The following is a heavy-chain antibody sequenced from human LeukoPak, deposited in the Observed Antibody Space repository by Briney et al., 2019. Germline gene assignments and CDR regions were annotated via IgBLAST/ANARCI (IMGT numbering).Heavy chain of an antibody. CDR1: GFTFSSHW. J-gene: IGHJ6*02. CDR3: ARDTSAWRYGMDV. Sequence: GGSLRLSCEASGFTFSSHWMSWVRQAPGKGLEWVAIIKQDGSEKDYVDSVTGRFTISRDNAKNSLYLQMNSLRDEVTAVYYCARDTSAWRYGMDVWGQGTTVTVSS. V-gene: IGHV3-7*01. CDR2: IKQDGSEK. D-gene: IGHD6-19*01.